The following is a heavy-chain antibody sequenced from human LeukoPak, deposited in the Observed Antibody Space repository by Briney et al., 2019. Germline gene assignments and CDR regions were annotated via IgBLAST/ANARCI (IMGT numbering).Heavy chain of an antibody. J-gene: IGHJ6*03. CDR1: GDSISSGTYY. Sequence: PSQTLSPTCTVSGDSISSGTYYWSWIRQPAGKGLEWIGRIYTSGSTNYNPSLKSRVTISVDTSKNQFSLKLSSVTAADTAVYYCARSRSESSTLYYYYYYMDVWGKGATVTVSS. V-gene: IGHV4-61*02. D-gene: IGHD1-26*01. CDR2: IYTSGST. CDR3: ARSRSESSTLYYYYYYMDV.